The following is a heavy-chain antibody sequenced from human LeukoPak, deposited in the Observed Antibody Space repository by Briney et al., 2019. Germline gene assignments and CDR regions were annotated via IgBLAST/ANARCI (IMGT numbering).Heavy chain of an antibody. J-gene: IGHJ4*02. V-gene: IGHV3-21*01. D-gene: IGHD6-6*01. CDR2: ISSSSSAI. Sequence: GGTLRLSCAASEFTFNFYTINWVRQAPGKGLEWVSSISSSSSAIYYADLMKRRFTIFNHNAKNSLYMQINILTAVPTAVYYFPRNYSSSSSHFDYWGQGRLVTVSS. CDR1: EFTFNFYT. CDR3: PRNYSSSSSHFDY.